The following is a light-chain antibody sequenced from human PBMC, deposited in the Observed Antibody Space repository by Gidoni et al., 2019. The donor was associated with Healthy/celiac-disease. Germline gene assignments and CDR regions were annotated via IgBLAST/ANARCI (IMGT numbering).Light chain of an antibody. CDR1: QRVSSY. CDR2: DAS. J-gene: IGKJ3*01. V-gene: IGKV3-11*01. CDR3: QQRSNWPPIFT. Sequence: EIVLTQSPATLSLSPGERATLSCRASQRVSSYLAWYQQKHGQAPRLLIYDASNRATGIPARFSGSGSGTDFTLTISSLEPEEFAVYYCQQRSNWPPIFTFGPGTKVDIK.